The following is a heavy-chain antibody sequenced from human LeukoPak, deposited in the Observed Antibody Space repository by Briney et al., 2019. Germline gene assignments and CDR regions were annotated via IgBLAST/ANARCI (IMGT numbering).Heavy chain of an antibody. J-gene: IGHJ4*02. CDR3: AKENDFWSGYPGGLFDY. V-gene: IGHV3-23*01. Sequence: GGSLRLSCAASGFTFSSYAMSWVRQAPGKGLEWVSAISGSGGSTYYADSVKGRFIISRDNSKNTLYLQMNSLRAEDTAVYYCAKENDFWSGYPGGLFDYWGQGTLVTVSS. D-gene: IGHD3-3*01. CDR1: GFTFSSYA. CDR2: ISGSGGST.